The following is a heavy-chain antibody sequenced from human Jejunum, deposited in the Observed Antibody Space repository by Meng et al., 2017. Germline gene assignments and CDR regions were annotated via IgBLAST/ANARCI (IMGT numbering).Heavy chain of an antibody. D-gene: IGHD2-15*01. CDR1: GFTFSDYS. V-gene: IGHV3-7*01. Sequence: GESLKISCVASGFTFSDYSMSWVRQAPGKGLEWVANIQKDGSEKYFGDSVKGRFAISRDNAKNSLYLQMDSLRAEDTAVYYCARLRIPATVSRFNDYWGQGTLVTVSS. CDR3: ARLRIPATVSRFNDY. CDR2: IQKDGSEK. J-gene: IGHJ4*02.